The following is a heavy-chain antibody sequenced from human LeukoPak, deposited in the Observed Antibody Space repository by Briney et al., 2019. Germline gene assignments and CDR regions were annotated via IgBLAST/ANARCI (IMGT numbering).Heavy chain of an antibody. J-gene: IGHJ6*03. V-gene: IGHV4-61*02. D-gene: IGHD6-19*01. CDR2: IYTSGST. Sequence: PSQTLSLTCTVSGGSISSGSYYWSWIRQPAGKGLEWIGRIYTSGSTNYNPSLKSRVTISVDTSKNQFSLKLSSVTAADTAVYYCARAVAAYYYYYYMGVWGKGTTVTVSS. CDR1: GGSISSGSYY. CDR3: ARAVAAYYYYYYMGV.